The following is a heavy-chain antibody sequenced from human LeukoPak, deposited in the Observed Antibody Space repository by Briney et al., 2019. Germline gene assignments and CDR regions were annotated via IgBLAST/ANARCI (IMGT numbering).Heavy chain of an antibody. V-gene: IGHV1-2*02. CDR3: ARTDYYDSSGYYK. Sequence: ASVKVSCKTSGYTFTDYYIHWVRQAPGQGLEWMGWINPNSGGTNYAQKFQGRVTMTRDTSISTAYMELSRLRSDDTAVYYCARTDYYDSSGYYKWGQGTLVTVSS. D-gene: IGHD3-22*01. J-gene: IGHJ4*02. CDR2: INPNSGGT. CDR1: GYTFTDYY.